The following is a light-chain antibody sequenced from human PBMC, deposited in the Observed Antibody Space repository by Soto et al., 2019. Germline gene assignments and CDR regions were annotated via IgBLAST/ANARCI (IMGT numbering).Light chain of an antibody. J-gene: IGLJ2*01. Sequence: LTQPASVSGSPGQSITISCTGTSSDVGAYNYVSWYQQHPGKVPKVILYDVSDRPSGVSSRFSGSKSGNTAPLTISGLQAEDEADYYCSSYTTTRTLVFGGGTKLTVL. CDR3: SSYTTTRTLV. CDR1: SSDVGAYNY. V-gene: IGLV2-14*03. CDR2: DVS.